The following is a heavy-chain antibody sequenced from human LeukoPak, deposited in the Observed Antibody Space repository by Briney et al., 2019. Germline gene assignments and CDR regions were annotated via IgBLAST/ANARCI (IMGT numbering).Heavy chain of an antibody. V-gene: IGHV1-46*01. D-gene: IGHD4-23*01. CDR3: VRDSQTTVVTPAFDY. Sequence: ASVKVSCKASGYTFTSYYMHWVRQAPGQGLEWMGIINPSGGSTSYAQKFQGRVTMTRDTSTSTVYMELSSLRSEDTAVYYCVRDSQTTVVTPAFDYWGQGTLVTVSS. CDR1: GYTFTSYY. CDR2: INPSGGST. J-gene: IGHJ4*02.